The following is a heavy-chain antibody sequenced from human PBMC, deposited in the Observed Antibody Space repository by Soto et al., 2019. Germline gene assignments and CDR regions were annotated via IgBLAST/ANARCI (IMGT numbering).Heavy chain of an antibody. D-gene: IGHD6-6*01. CDR2: MNPNTGNT. Sequence: QEQLVQSGAEVKKPGAPVKFSCKASGYTFTTYNINWVRQATGQGLEWMGWMNPNTGNTGYAEKFQGRVTMTRNSSINTAYMERGGLRSDDTAVYYCEREASSDPSFYYHYMDVWGQGTTVTVSS. V-gene: IGHV1-8*01. J-gene: IGHJ6*03. CDR1: GYTFTTYN. CDR3: EREASSDPSFYYHYMDV.